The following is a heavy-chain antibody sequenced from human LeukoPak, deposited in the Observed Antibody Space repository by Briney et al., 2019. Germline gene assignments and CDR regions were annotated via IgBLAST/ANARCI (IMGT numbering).Heavy chain of an antibody. J-gene: IGHJ3*02. Sequence: GGSLRLSCAASGFTFSSYEMNWVRQAPGKGLEWVSGISWNSGSIGYADSVKGRFTISRDNAKNSLYLQMNSLRAEDTALYYCAKAPYYDILPYAFDIWGQGTVVTVSS. V-gene: IGHV3-9*01. CDR1: GFTFSSYE. D-gene: IGHD3-9*01. CDR3: AKAPYYDILPYAFDI. CDR2: ISWNSGSI.